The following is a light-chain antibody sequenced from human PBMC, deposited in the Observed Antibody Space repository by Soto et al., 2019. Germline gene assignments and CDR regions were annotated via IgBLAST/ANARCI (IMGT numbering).Light chain of an antibody. J-gene: IGKJ2*02. CDR2: GAS. CDR1: QSVSSN. V-gene: IGKV3-15*01. Sequence: EIVMTQSPATLSVSPGERATLSCRASQSVSSNLAWYQQKPGQAPRLLIYGASTRATGIPARFSGSGSGTEFTIPISSLQSEDFAVYYCQQYNNWPPWTFGQGTKLEIK. CDR3: QQYNNWPPWT.